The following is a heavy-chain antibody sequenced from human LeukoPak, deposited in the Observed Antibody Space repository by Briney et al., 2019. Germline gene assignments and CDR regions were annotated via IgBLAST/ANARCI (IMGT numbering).Heavy chain of an antibody. CDR1: GRSISSGSYY. J-gene: IGHJ6*02. V-gene: IGHV4-61*09. CDR3: ARVGEQQLVLDYYYYYGMDV. D-gene: IGHD6-13*01. Sequence: PSETLSPTCTVSGRSISSGSYYWSWIRQPAGNELEWIGHIYTSGSTNYNPTLKSRVTISLDTSKNQFSLKLTSVTAADTAVYYCARVGEQQLVLDYYYYYGMDVWGQGTTVTVSS. CDR2: IYTSGST.